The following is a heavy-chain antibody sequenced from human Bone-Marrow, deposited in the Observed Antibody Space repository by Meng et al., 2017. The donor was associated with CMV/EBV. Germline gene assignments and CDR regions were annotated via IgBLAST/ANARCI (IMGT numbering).Heavy chain of an antibody. CDR3: ARLGAARD. V-gene: IGHV1-69*01. J-gene: IGHJ4*02. CDR1: GGTFSSYA. CDR2: IIPIFGTA. D-gene: IGHD6-13*01. Sequence: QRGRAVAEVKKTGPSVKVSCKVSGGTFSSYAISWVRQAPGQGLEWMGGIIPIFGTANYAQKFQGRVTITADESTSTAYMELSSLRSEDTAVYYCARLGAARDWGQGTLVTVSS.